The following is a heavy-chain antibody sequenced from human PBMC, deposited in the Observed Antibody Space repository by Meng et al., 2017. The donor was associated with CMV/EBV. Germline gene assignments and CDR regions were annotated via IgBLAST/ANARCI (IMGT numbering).Heavy chain of an antibody. CDR3: ARGEIAVAAAIDY. J-gene: IGHJ4*02. Sequence: GESLKISCAASGFTFSSYAMHWVRQAPGKGLEWVAVISYDGSTKYYADSVKGRFTISRDNSKNTLYLQMNSLRAEDTAVYYCARGEIAVAAAIDYWGQGTLVTVSS. CDR2: ISYDGSTK. V-gene: IGHV3-30*04. D-gene: IGHD6-19*01. CDR1: GFTFSSYA.